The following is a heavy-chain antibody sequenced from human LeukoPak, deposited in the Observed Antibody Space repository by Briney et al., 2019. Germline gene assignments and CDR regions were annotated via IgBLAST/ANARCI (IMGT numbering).Heavy chain of an antibody. J-gene: IGHJ4*02. CDR2: IWYDGSNK. D-gene: IGHD5-12*01. Sequence: AGGSLRLSCAASGVTFSSYGMHWVRQAPGRGLEWVAVIWYDGSNKYYADSVKGRFTISRDNAKNSLYLQMNSLRAEDTAVYYCARGGYSGYEEYWGQGTLVTVSS. V-gene: IGHV3-33*01. CDR3: ARGGYSGYEEY. CDR1: GVTFSSYG.